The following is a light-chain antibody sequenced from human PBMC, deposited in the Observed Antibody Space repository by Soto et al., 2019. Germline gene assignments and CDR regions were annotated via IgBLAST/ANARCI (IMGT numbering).Light chain of an antibody. Sequence: EIVLTQSPATLSLSPGERATLSCRASQSVNNYLAWYQQRPGQAPRLLIYGASSRATGIPDRFSGSGSGTDFTLSISRLEPEDFAVYYCQQYGSSPRTFGQGTKVEIK. CDR3: QQYGSSPRT. J-gene: IGKJ1*01. CDR1: QSVNNY. CDR2: GAS. V-gene: IGKV3-20*01.